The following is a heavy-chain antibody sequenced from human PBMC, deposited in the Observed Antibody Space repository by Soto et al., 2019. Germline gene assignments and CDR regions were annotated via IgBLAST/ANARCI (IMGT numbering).Heavy chain of an antibody. D-gene: IGHD1-1*01. J-gene: IGHJ6*02. Sequence: ASVKVSCKASGYSFSSHGISWVRQAPGQGLEWMGWISAYNGNTNYAQKVQGRVTMTTDTSTNTAYMELRSLRSDDTAVYFCAKDPPITGSLRGTPLMDVWGQGTTVTVSS. CDR3: AKDPPITGSLRGTPLMDV. V-gene: IGHV1-18*04. CDR1: GYSFSSHG. CDR2: ISAYNGNT.